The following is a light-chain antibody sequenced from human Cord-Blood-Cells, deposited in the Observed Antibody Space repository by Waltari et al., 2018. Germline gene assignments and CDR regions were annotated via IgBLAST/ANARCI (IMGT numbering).Light chain of an antibody. CDR2: EGS. CDR1: SSDVGSYNL. V-gene: IGLV2-23*01. CDR3: CSYAGSSTWV. J-gene: IGLJ3*02. Sequence: QSALTQPAAVPGSPGQSITISCTGTSSDVGSYNLVSWSQQHPGKAPKLMIYEGSTRPSGVSNRFSGSKSGNTASLTISGLQAEDEADYYCCSYAGSSTWVFGGGTKLTVL.